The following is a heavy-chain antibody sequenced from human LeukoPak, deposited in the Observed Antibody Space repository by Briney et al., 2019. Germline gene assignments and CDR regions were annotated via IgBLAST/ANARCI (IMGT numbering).Heavy chain of an antibody. D-gene: IGHD3-3*01. CDR3: AGGQSGFLEWLFAPKFDY. J-gene: IGHJ4*02. CDR2: ISSSDTYI. CDR1: GFTFSSYS. V-gene: IGHV3-21*01. Sequence: GGSLRLSCAASGFTFSSYSMNWVRQAPGKGLEWVSSISSSDTYIYHADSVKGRFTISRDNAKNSLYLQMNSLRAEDTAVYYCAGGQSGFLEWLFAPKFDYWGQGTLVTVSS.